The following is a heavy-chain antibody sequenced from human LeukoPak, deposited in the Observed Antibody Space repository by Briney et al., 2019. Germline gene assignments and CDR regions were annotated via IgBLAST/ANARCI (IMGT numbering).Heavy chain of an antibody. CDR2: IYYSGST. V-gene: IGHV4-30-4*01. J-gene: IGHJ4*02. CDR1: GGSISSDDYS. Sequence: SETLSLTCTVSGGSISSDDYSWSWIRQPPGKGLECIGNIYYSGSTYYNPSLKSRVTISVDTSKNQFSLKLSSVTAADTAVYYCARDPSALMPFDYWGQGTLVTVSS. CDR3: ARDPSALMPFDY. D-gene: IGHD2-2*01.